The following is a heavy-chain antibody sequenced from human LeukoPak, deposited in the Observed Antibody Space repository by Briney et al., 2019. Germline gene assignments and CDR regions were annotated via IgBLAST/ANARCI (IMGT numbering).Heavy chain of an antibody. D-gene: IGHD3-22*01. CDR2: INPNSGGT. V-gene: IGHV1-2*02. Sequence: ASVKVSCKASGYTFTTYAMNWVRQAPGQGLEWMGWINPNSGGTNYAQKFQGRVTMTRDTSISTAYMELSRLRSDDTAVYYCARGHYYYDSSGYYLGAEYFQHWGQGTLVTVSS. CDR3: ARGHYYYDSSGYYLGAEYFQH. J-gene: IGHJ1*01. CDR1: GYTFTTYA.